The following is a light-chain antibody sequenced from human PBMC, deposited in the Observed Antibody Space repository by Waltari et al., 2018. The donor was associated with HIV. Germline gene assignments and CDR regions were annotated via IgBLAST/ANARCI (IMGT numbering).Light chain of an antibody. Sequence: FMLTQPHSVSESPGKAVTISCTRSSGSVVSNYVQWYQQRPGSSPTTVIYDDNQRPSGVPARFFGAIDRSSNSASLTISGLKTEDEADYYCQSYDGNNWVFGGGTKLTVL. J-gene: IGLJ3*02. CDR1: SGSVVSNY. V-gene: IGLV6-57*01. CDR3: QSYDGNNWV. CDR2: DDN.